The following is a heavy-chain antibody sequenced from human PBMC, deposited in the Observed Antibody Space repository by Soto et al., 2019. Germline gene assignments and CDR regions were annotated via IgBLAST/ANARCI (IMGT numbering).Heavy chain of an antibody. Sequence: QVLLQESGPGLVKPSETLSLSCTVSGGSISSYHWSWIRQTPGKGLEWVGYVHYSWGSNYNPSLKTRAARSLDTPKSQFPLKLTSVTATDTAVYYCARQGFGALHGLVGVWGQGTTVTVSS. D-gene: IGHD3-10*01. J-gene: IGHJ6*02. V-gene: IGHV4-59*08. CDR2: VHYSWGS. CDR1: GGSISSYH. CDR3: ARQGFGALHGLVGV.